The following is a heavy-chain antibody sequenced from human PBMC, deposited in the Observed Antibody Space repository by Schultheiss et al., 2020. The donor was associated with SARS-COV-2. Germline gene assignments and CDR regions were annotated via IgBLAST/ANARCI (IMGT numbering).Heavy chain of an antibody. V-gene: IGHV3-66*01. CDR1: GFTFSSYS. J-gene: IGHJ4*02. D-gene: IGHD5-18*01. CDR3: ARGYSYGHHFDY. Sequence: GGSLRLSCAASGFTFSSYSMNWVRQAPGKGLEWVSVIYSGGSTYYADSVKGRFTISRDNSKNTLFLQMNSLRAEDTAVYYCARGYSYGHHFDYWGQGTLVTVSS. CDR2: IYSGGST.